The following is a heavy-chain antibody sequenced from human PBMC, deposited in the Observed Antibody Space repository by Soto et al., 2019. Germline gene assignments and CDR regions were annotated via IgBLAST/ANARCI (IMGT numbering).Heavy chain of an antibody. CDR3: ARGVFSGSLDY. Sequence: TLSLTCAVSGGSISSGGYSWSWIRQPPGKGLEWIGYMYHSGSTYYNPSLKSRVTISIDRSKNQFSLKLSSVTAADTAVYYCARGVFSGSLDYWGQGTLVTVSS. D-gene: IGHD1-26*01. CDR2: MYHSGST. CDR1: GGSISSGGYS. J-gene: IGHJ4*02. V-gene: IGHV4-30-2*01.